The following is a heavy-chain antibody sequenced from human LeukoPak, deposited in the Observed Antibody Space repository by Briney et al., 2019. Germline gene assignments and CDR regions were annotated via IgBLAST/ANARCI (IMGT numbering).Heavy chain of an antibody. Sequence: SETLSLTCTVSGGSISSSSYYWGWIRQPPGKGLEWIGSIYYSGSTYYNPSLKSRVIISVDTSKNQFSLKLSSVTAADTAVYYCARPRREDIVVVPDFSSPYYYMDVWGKGTTVTVSS. CDR1: GGSISSSSYY. CDR2: IYYSGST. CDR3: ARPRREDIVVVPDFSSPYYYMDV. J-gene: IGHJ6*03. D-gene: IGHD2-2*01. V-gene: IGHV4-39*01.